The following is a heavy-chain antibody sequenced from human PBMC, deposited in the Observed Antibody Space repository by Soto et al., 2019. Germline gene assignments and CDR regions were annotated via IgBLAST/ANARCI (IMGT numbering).Heavy chain of an antibody. CDR2: ISYDGNNK. D-gene: IGHD6-19*01. CDR1: GFTFSSYG. V-gene: IGHV3-30*18. Sequence: QVQLVESGGGVVQPGRSLRLSCAASGFTFSSYGMHWVRQAPGKGLEWVAVISYDGNNKYYADSVKGRFTISRDNSKNPVYLQMNSLRVEDTAVYYCAKDHEWLVVGYYYYGMDVWGQGTTGTVSS. J-gene: IGHJ6*02. CDR3: AKDHEWLVVGYYYYGMDV.